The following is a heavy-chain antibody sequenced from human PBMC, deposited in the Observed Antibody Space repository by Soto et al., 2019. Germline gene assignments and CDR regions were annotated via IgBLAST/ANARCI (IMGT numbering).Heavy chain of an antibody. V-gene: IGHV1-46*01. CDR3: ERDLTYNWIGFYYYYGMDV. Sequence: ASVKVSCKASGYTFTSYYMHWVRQAPGQGLEWMGIINPSGGSTSYAQKFQGRVTMTRDTSTSTVYMELSSLRSEDTAVYYCERDLTYNWIGFYYYYGMDVWGQGTTVTVSS. D-gene: IGHD1-1*01. J-gene: IGHJ6*02. CDR2: INPSGGST. CDR1: GYTFTSYY.